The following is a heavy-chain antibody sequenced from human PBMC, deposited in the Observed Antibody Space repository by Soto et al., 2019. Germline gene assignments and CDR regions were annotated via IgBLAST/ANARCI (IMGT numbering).Heavy chain of an antibody. V-gene: IGHV1-69*04. D-gene: IGHD6-19*01. Sequence: GASVKVSCKASGGTFSSYTISWVRQAPGQGLEWMGRIIPILGIANYAQKFQGRVTITADKSTSTAYMELSSLRSEDTAVYYCARDPTGIAVAGTDYWGQGTLVTVSS. CDR3: ARDPTGIAVAGTDY. CDR1: GGTFSSYT. J-gene: IGHJ4*02. CDR2: IIPILGIA.